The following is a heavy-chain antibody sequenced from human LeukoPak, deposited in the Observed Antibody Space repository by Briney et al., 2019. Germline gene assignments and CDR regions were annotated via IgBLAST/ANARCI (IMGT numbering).Heavy chain of an antibody. CDR2: IGGDGVGK. V-gene: IGHV3-23*01. D-gene: IGHD1-26*01. CDR1: GFIFSNYA. J-gene: IGHJ4*02. CDR3: SKRTGGTPDY. Sequence: PGGSLRLSCVASGFIFSNYAMTWVRQAPGKGLEWVSAIGGDGVGKDYADSVKGRFTISRDNSKNTLYLQMNSLRAEDTALYYCSKRTGGTPDYWGLGTLVTVSS.